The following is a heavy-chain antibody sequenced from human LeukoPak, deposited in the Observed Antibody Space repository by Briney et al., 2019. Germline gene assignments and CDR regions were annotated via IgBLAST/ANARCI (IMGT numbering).Heavy chain of an antibody. D-gene: IGHD3-3*01. Sequence: ASVKVSCKASGYTFTSYAMHWVHQAPGQRLEWMGWINAGNGNTKYSQKFQGRVTITRDTSASTAYMELSSLRSEDTAVYYCARGGIYDFWSGSFDYWGQGTLVTVSS. CDR3: ARGGIYDFWSGSFDY. V-gene: IGHV1-3*01. CDR2: INAGNGNT. CDR1: GYTFTSYA. J-gene: IGHJ4*02.